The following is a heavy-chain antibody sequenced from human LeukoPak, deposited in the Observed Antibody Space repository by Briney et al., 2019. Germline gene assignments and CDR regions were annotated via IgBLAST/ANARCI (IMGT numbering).Heavy chain of an antibody. CDR3: ARDASSSYWYFDL. Sequence: SETLSLTCTVSGGSISSGGYYWSWIRQHPGKGLEWIGYIYYSGSTYYNPSLKSRVTISVDTSKNQFSLKLSSVTAADTAVYYCARDASSSYWYFDLWGRGTLVTVSP. J-gene: IGHJ2*01. CDR1: GGSISSGGYY. D-gene: IGHD6-6*01. V-gene: IGHV4-31*03. CDR2: IYYSGST.